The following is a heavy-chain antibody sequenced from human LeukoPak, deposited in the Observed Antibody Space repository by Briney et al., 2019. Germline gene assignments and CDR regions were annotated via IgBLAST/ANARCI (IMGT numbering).Heavy chain of an antibody. D-gene: IGHD4-17*01. Sequence: GGSLRLSCAASGFTFSDYYMSWIRQAPGKGLEGVSYISSSSSYTNYADSVKGRFTISRDNAKNSLYLQMNSLRAEDTAVYYCARVGRGSYGAFDIWGQGTMVTVSS. J-gene: IGHJ3*02. V-gene: IGHV3-11*06. CDR1: GFTFSDYY. CDR2: ISSSSSYT. CDR3: ARVGRGSYGAFDI.